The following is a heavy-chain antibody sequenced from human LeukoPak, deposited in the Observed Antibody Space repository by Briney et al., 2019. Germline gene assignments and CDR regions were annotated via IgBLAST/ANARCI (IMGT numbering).Heavy chain of an antibody. V-gene: IGHV3-23*01. J-gene: IGHJ4*02. D-gene: IGHD3-3*02. Sequence: GGSLRLSCAMTGVTLSNYAMTWVRQGPGKGLEWVSTIGSGDGSTHYADSVKGRFTISRDFSKNTLYLQMNSLRADDTAVYYFAKGQHFCRGGYCNSPVDYWGQGTLVTVSS. CDR1: GVTLSNYA. CDR2: IGSGDGST. CDR3: AKGQHFCRGGYCNSPVDY.